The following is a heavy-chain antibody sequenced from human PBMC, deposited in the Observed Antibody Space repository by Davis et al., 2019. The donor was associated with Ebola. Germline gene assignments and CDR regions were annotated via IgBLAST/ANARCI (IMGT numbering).Heavy chain of an antibody. CDR3: TRDLKQPPPSYYYGMDV. J-gene: IGHJ6*02. D-gene: IGHD5-18*01. CDR1: GFTFGDYA. CDR2: IRSKTYGGKT. Sequence: GESLKISCSASGFTFGDYAMNWVRQAPGKGLEWVGFIRSKTYGGKTQYAASVKGRFSISRDDSKGIAYLQMNSLKTEDTAVYYCTRDLKQPPPSYYYGMDVWGQGTTVTVSS. V-gene: IGHV3-49*04.